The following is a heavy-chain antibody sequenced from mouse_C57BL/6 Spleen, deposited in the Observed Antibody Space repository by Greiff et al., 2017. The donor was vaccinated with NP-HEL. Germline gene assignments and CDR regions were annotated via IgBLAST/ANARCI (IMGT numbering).Heavy chain of an antibody. CDR3: ARHKDGYYDYAMDY. D-gene: IGHD2-3*01. Sequence: EVMLVESGGGLVQPGGSLKLSCAASGFTFSDYYMYWVRQTPEKRLEWVAYISNGGGSTYYPDTVKGRFTISRDNAKNPLYLQMSRLKSEDTAMYYCARHKDGYYDYAMDYWGQGTSVTVSS. CDR2: ISNGGGST. CDR1: GFTFSDYY. J-gene: IGHJ4*01. V-gene: IGHV5-12*01.